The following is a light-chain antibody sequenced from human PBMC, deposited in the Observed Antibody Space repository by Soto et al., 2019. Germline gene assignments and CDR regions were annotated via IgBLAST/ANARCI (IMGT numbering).Light chain of an antibody. V-gene: IGLV2-14*03. CDR3: SSYTSSSTRHV. J-gene: IGLJ1*01. CDR1: SSDVGGYNY. Sequence: QSALTQPASVSGSPGQSITISCTGTSSDVGGYNYVSWYQQHPGKAPKLMIYDVSNRPSGVSNRFSASKSGNTASLTISGLQAEDEADYYCSSYTSSSTRHVFGTGNKLTVL. CDR2: DVS.